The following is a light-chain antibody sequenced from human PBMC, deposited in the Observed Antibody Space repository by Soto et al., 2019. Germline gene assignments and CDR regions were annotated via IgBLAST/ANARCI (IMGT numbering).Light chain of an antibody. V-gene: IGLV2-14*03. J-gene: IGLJ2*01. Sequence: QSALTQPASVSGSPGQSITISCTGISSDVGGYNYVSWYQQHSGKAPKLMIYDVSNRPSGVSNRFSGSKSGNTASLTISGLQADDEADYYCSSYTSSSVIFGGGTKLTVL. CDR2: DVS. CDR1: SSDVGGYNY. CDR3: SSYTSSSVI.